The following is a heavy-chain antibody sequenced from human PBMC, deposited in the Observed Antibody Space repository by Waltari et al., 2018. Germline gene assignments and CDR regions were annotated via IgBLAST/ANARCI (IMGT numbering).Heavy chain of an antibody. CDR2: INPSGGST. CDR3: ARAGIAAAGTIWFDP. Sequence: QVQLVQSGAEVKKPGASVKVSCKASGYTFTSYYMHWVRQAPGQGLEWMGIINPSGGSTSYAQNFQGRVTMTRDTSTSTVYMELSSLRSEDTAVYYCARAGIAAAGTIWFDPWGQGTLVTVSS. D-gene: IGHD6-13*01. CDR1: GYTFTSYY. V-gene: IGHV1-46*01. J-gene: IGHJ5*02.